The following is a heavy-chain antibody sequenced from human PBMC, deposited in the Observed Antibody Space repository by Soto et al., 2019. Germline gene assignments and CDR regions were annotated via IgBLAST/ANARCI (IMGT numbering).Heavy chain of an antibody. Sequence: ASVKVSCKASGYTFTGYYMHWVRQAPGQGLEWMGWINPNSGDTKNAQKFQGRVTMTRDTSISTAYMELSRLTSDDTAVYYCARDTAVAGTSVFDCWGQGNLVTVSS. CDR2: INPNSGDT. CDR1: GYTFTGYY. CDR3: ARDTAVAGTSVFDC. D-gene: IGHD6-19*01. J-gene: IGHJ5*01. V-gene: IGHV1-2*02.